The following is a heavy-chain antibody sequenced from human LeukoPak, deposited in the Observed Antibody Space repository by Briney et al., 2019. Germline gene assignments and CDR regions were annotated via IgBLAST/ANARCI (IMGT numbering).Heavy chain of an antibody. V-gene: IGHV4-34*01. J-gene: IGHJ5*02. CDR3: ATGASNSNYDWFDP. CDR2: INHSGST. CDR1: GGSFSGYY. D-gene: IGHD4-11*01. Sequence: SETLSLTCAVYGGSFSGYYWSWIRQPPGKGLEWIGEINHSGSTNYNPSLKSRVTISVDTSKNQFSLKLSSVTAADTAVYYCATGASNSNYDWFDPWGQGTLVTVSS.